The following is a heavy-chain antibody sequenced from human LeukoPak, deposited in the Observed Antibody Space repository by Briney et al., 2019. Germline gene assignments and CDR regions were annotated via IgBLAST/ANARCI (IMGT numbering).Heavy chain of an antibody. CDR3: AGYSYGYYNWFDP. CDR2: IYYSGST. D-gene: IGHD5-18*01. CDR1: GASISGSY. J-gene: IGHJ5*02. Sequence: SETLPLTCTVSGASISGSYWSWIRRPPGKGLEWIGYIYYSGSTNYNPSLKSRVTISVDTSKNQFSLKLNSVTAADTAMYYCAGYSYGYYNWFDPWGQGTLVTVSS. V-gene: IGHV4-59*01.